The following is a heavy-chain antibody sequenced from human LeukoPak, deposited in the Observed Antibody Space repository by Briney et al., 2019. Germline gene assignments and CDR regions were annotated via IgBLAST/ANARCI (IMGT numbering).Heavy chain of an antibody. V-gene: IGHV3-30*03. CDR3: ATLYGDYPDY. J-gene: IGHJ4*02. CDR1: GXTFSSSG. CDR2: ISYDESNK. D-gene: IGHD4-17*01. Sequence: GGSLRLSCAASGXTFSSSGMHWVRQAPGKGLEWVAVISYDESNKYYADSVKGRFTISRDNSKNTLYLQMNSLRAEDTAVYYCATLYGDYPDYWGQGTLVTVSS.